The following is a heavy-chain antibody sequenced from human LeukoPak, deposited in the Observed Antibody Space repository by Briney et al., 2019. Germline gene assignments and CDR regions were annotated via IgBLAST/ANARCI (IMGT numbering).Heavy chain of an antibody. V-gene: IGHV3-23*01. CDR3: AKAGSPVRLLWFGEFLYYFDY. D-gene: IGHD3-10*01. CDR2: ISGSGGST. Sequence: GGSLRLYCAASGFTFSSYAMSWVRQAPGKGLEWVSAISGSGGSTYYADSVKGRFTISRDNSKNTLYLQMNSLRAEDTAVYYCAKAGSPVRLLWFGEFLYYFDYWGQGTLVTVSS. CDR1: GFTFSSYA. J-gene: IGHJ4*02.